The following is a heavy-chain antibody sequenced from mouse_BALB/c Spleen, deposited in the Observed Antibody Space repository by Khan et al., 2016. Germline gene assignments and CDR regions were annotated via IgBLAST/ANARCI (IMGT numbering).Heavy chain of an antibody. D-gene: IGHD1-1*02. CDR1: GFSLTNYS. V-gene: IGHV2-2*02. Sequence: QVQLQQSGPGLVQPSQSLSFTCTVSGFSLTNYSVHWVRQSPGKGLEWLGVIWSGGSTDYNAAFISRRSISQDTSKSQVFFQMNSLQANATAIYFSARRRILFFDSWGQGTTLTVAS. CDR3: ARRRILFFDS. CDR2: IWSGGST. J-gene: IGHJ2*01.